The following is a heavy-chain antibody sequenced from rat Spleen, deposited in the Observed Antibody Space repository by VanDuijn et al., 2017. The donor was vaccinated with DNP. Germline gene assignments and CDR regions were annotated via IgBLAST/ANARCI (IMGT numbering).Heavy chain of an antibody. V-gene: IGHV2-13*01. D-gene: IGHD1-12*02. Sequence: QVQLKESGPGLVQPSQTLSLTCTVSGFSLISYGVSWVRQPPGKGLEWMGRIRANEITDSNSSLNSRLSISRDTSKSQVFLRMNSLQTEDTAIYFCAREGTMMVVGFLDYWGQGVMVTVSS. CDR1: GFSLISYG. CDR3: AREGTMMVVGFLDY. CDR2: IRANEIT. J-gene: IGHJ2*01.